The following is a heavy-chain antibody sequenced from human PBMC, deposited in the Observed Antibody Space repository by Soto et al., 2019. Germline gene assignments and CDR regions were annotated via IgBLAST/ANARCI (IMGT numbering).Heavy chain of an antibody. CDR3: ARWFTAYYYDSSGEYNWFDP. Sequence: GGSLRLSCAASGFTFSSYAMHWVRQAPGKGLEWVAVISYDGSNKYYADSVKGRFTISRDNSKNTLYLQMNSLRAEDTAVYYCARWFTAYYYDSSGEYNWFDPWGQGTLVTVSS. CDR1: GFTFSSYA. CDR2: ISYDGSNK. D-gene: IGHD3-22*01. V-gene: IGHV3-30-3*01. J-gene: IGHJ5*02.